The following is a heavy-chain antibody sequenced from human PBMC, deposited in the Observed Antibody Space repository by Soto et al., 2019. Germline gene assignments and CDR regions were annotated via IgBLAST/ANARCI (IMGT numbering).Heavy chain of an antibody. D-gene: IGHD5-18*01. Sequence: EVQLLESGGGLVQPGGSQRLSCAASGFTFSTYAMSWVRQAPGKGLEWVSTIDNSGGITYYADSVKGRFTISRDNSKNTLYLQMNSLRAEDTAVYYCAKGGYNYGFLFDCWGQGTLVTVSS. V-gene: IGHV3-23*05. CDR1: GFTFSTYA. J-gene: IGHJ4*02. CDR3: AKGGYNYGFLFDC. CDR2: IDNSGGIT.